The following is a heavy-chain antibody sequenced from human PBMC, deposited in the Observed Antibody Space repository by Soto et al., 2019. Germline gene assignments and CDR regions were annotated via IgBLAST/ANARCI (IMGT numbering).Heavy chain of an antibody. V-gene: IGHV3-23*01. J-gene: IGHJ4*02. D-gene: IGHD1-7*01. Sequence: EVRLLESGGGLVQPGGSLRLSCAASGFTFSTYSFNWVRQAPGKGLEWVSATSNSLTDGNTQYADSVKGRFTISRDNDKKTVFLEMNSLTAEDTAVYYCAKVFSPELGNYFDHWGQGTLVTVSS. CDR2: TSNSLTDGNT. CDR1: GFTFSTYS. CDR3: AKVFSPELGNYFDH.